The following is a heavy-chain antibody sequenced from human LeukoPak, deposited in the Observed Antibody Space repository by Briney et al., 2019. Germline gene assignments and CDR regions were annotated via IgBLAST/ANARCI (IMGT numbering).Heavy chain of an antibody. J-gene: IGHJ6*01. CDR1: GFDLSVYG. Sequence: GKSLRLSCVASGFDLSVYGMHWVRQAPGRGPEWVAVIWYDGSNTYYSASVKGRFTISRDHSNGTLFLHMTNLRAEDTARYYCARDRVSREHLYFMDVWQRGRKATVSS. CDR2: IWYDGSNT. CDR3: ARDRVSREHLYFMDV. D-gene: IGHD2/OR15-2a*01. V-gene: IGHV3-33*01.